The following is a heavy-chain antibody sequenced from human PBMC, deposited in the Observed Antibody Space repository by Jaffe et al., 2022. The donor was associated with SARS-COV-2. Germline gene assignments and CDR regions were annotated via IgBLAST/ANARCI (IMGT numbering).Heavy chain of an antibody. CDR3: AKDKRYSYGHGLIGYFDY. V-gene: IGHV3-9*01. D-gene: IGHD5-18*01. Sequence: EVQLVESGGGLVQPGRSLRLSCAASGFTFDDYAMHWVRQAPGKGLEWVSGISWNSGSIGYADSVKGRFTISRDNAKNSLYLQMNSLRAEDTALYYCAKDKRYSYGHGLIGYFDYWGQGTLVTVSS. J-gene: IGHJ4*02. CDR2: ISWNSGSI. CDR1: GFTFDDYA.